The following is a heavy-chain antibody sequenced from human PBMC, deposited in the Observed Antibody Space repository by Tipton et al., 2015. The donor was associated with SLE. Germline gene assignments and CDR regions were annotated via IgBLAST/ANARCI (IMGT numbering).Heavy chain of an antibody. CDR2: IYYSGST. D-gene: IGHD3-3*01. V-gene: IGHV4-59*01. Sequence: LRLSCTVSGGSISSYYWSWIRQPPGKGLEWIGYIYYSGSTSYNPSLKSRVTISVDTSKNQFSLKLSSVTAADTAVYYCARDDFWSGYRSWGQGTLVTVSS. CDR1: GGSISSYY. J-gene: IGHJ4*02. CDR3: ARDDFWSGYRS.